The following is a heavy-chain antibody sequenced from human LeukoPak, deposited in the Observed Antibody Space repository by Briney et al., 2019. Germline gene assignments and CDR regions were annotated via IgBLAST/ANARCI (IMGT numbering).Heavy chain of an antibody. V-gene: IGHV3-72*01. J-gene: IGHJ4*02. CDR3: VRVVTPRSGWYHFDN. CDR1: GFAITDHH. Sequence: PGGSLRLSCAASGFAITDHHMDWVRQAPGKGMEWVGRSQTTKPNSCTTEYAASVKGRFTISRDDSKNSLYLQLNGLKTEDTAVYYCVRVVTPRSGWYHFDNWGQGTLVTVSS. CDR2: SQTTKPNSCTT. D-gene: IGHD6-13*01.